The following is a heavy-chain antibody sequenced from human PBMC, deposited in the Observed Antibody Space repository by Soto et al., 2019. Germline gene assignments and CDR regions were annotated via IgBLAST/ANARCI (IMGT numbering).Heavy chain of an antibody. Sequence: EVQLLDSGGGLVQPGGSLRLSCAASGFTFSNYAMNWVRQAPGKGLDWVSAISGSGGSTYYADSVKGRFTNSRDNSKNTLYLQMSSLRAEDTAVYYCAKGPLGSGYDLDSWGQGTLVTVSS. D-gene: IGHD5-12*01. CDR3: AKGPLGSGYDLDS. J-gene: IGHJ4*02. CDR2: ISGSGGST. CDR1: GFTFSNYA. V-gene: IGHV3-23*01.